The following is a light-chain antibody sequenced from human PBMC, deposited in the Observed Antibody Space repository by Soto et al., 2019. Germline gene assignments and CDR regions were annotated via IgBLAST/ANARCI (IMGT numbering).Light chain of an antibody. J-gene: IGKJ1*01. Sequence: EIVMTQSPATLSVSPGERATLSCRASQSVGSNLAWYQQKPGQAPRLLIYDASTRATGIPVRFSGSGSGTEFTLTISSLQSEDFAVYYCQQYLTSPKTFGQGTKVDI. CDR2: DAS. CDR3: QQYLTSPKT. V-gene: IGKV3-15*01. CDR1: QSVGSN.